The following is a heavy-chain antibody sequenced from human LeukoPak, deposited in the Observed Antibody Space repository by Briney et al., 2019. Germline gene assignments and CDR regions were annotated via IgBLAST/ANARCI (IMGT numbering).Heavy chain of an antibody. J-gene: IGHJ4*02. CDR3: ARDRIAAEGFDY. V-gene: IGHV4-59*01. CDR1: GGSISSYY. D-gene: IGHD6-13*01. Sequence: SETLSLTCTISGGSISSYYWSWIRQPPGKGLEYIGYIFYTGSTNYNPSLKSRVTISIDTSKNQFSLQLSSVTAADTAVYYCARDRIAAEGFDYWGQGTLVTVSS. CDR2: IFYTGST.